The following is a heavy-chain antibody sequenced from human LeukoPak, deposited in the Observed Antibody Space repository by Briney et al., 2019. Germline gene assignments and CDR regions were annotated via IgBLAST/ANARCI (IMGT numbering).Heavy chain of an antibody. D-gene: IGHD3-10*01. CDR1: GFTFSSYW. Sequence: GGSLRLSCAASGFTFSSYWMHWVRQAPGKGLVWVSRINSDGSSTSYADSVKGRFTISRDNAKNTLYLQMNSLRGEDTAVYYCARDRGKSGMDVWGQGTTVTVSS. CDR3: ARDRGKSGMDV. V-gene: IGHV3-74*01. J-gene: IGHJ6*02. CDR2: INSDGSST.